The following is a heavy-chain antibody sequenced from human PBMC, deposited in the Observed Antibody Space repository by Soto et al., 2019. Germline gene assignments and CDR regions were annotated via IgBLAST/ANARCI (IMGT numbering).Heavy chain of an antibody. CDR1: GFSFSDTL. CDR2: INPNNGNT. CDR3: ARAILSIGPRSNADCAL. Sequence: QVQLVQSGAEVRKPGASVNISCRASGFSFSDTLINWVRQAPGQSLAWMGWINPNNGNTRYSQTCQGRVTISRHSSASIAHVKVICLTAEDTAVYYCARAILSIGPRSNADCALWGQGTMVTASS. J-gene: IGHJ3*01. D-gene: IGHD2-21*01. V-gene: IGHV1-3*01.